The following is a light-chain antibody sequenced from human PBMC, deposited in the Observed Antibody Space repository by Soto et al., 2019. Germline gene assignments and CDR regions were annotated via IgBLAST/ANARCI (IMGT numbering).Light chain of an antibody. CDR2: GAS. V-gene: IGKV3-20*01. CDR1: QSVTSSH. CDR3: LLYFSPDRYT. J-gene: IGKJ2*01. Sequence: IVLTQTPGTLSLSPGERATLSCRASQSVTSSHLAWYQQKPGQAPRLLIYGASTRATGIPDRFSGSGSYTDFSLTIRRLDPEDFAMYYCLLYFSPDRYTFGPGTKVQIK.